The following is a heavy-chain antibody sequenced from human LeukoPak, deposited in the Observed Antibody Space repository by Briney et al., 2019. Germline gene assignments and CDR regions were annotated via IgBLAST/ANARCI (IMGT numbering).Heavy chain of an antibody. CDR2: ISYDGSNK. CDR1: GFTFGDYA. Sequence: SGGSLRLSCTASGFTFGDYAMSWFRQAPGKGLEWVAVISYDGSNKYYADSVKGRFTISRDNSKNTLYLQMNSLRAGDTAVYYCTVTTDYWGQGTLVTVSS. D-gene: IGHD4-17*01. J-gene: IGHJ4*02. CDR3: TVTTDY. V-gene: IGHV3-30*04.